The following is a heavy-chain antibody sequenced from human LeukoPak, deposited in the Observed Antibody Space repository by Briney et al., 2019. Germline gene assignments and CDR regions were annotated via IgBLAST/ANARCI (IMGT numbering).Heavy chain of an antibody. CDR2: IYHSGST. J-gene: IGHJ4*02. V-gene: IGHV4-38-2*02. CDR1: GYSISSGYY. CDR3: ARRGVRGLPY. Sequence: SETLSLTCTVSGYSISSGYYWGWIRQPPGKGLEWIGSIYHSGSTYYNPSLKSRVTISVDTSKNQFSLKLSSVTAADTAVYYCARRGVRGLPYWGQGTLVTVSS. D-gene: IGHD3-10*01.